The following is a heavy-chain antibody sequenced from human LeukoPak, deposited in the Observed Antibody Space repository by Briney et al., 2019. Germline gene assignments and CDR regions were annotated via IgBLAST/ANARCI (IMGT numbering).Heavy chain of an antibody. Sequence: PGGSLRLSCAASGFTFDDYAMHWVRHAPGKGLEWVSGISWNSGSIGYADSVKGRFTISRDNAKNSLYLQMNSLRAEDTALYYCAKDYAPMVRENSFDPWGQGTLVTVSS. V-gene: IGHV3-9*01. CDR2: ISWNSGSI. D-gene: IGHD3-10*01. J-gene: IGHJ5*02. CDR3: AKDYAPMVRENSFDP. CDR1: GFTFDDYA.